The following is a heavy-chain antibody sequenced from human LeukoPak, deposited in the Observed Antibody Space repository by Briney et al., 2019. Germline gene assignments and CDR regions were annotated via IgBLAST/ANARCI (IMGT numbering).Heavy chain of an antibody. J-gene: IGHJ4*02. CDR1: GYTFTSYY. Sequence: ASVKVPCKASGYTFTSYYMHWVRQAPGQGLEWMGIINPSGGSTSYAQKFQGRVTMTRDTSTSTAYMEVRSLRSDDTAVYYCASMSGYYPSYYFDYWGQGTLVTVSS. CDR2: INPSGGST. V-gene: IGHV1-46*01. D-gene: IGHD3-3*01. CDR3: ASMSGYYPSYYFDY.